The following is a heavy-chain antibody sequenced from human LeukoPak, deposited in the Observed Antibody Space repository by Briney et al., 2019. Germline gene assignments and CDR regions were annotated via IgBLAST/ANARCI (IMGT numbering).Heavy chain of an antibody. Sequence: SGRSLRLSCAASGFTFSSYAMHWVRQAPGKGLEWVAVISYDGSNKYYADSVKGRFTISRGNSKNTLYLQMNSLRAEDTAVYYCASLSPLFDYWGQGTLVTVSS. V-gene: IGHV3-30*04. CDR3: ASLSPLFDY. CDR1: GFTFSSYA. J-gene: IGHJ4*02. CDR2: ISYDGSNK.